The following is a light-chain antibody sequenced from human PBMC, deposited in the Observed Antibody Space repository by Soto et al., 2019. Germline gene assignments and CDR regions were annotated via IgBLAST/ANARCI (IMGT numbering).Light chain of an antibody. CDR1: QSVSSSY. J-gene: IGKJ1*01. CDR3: QQYRSSLWT. CDR2: GAS. V-gene: IGKV3-20*01. Sequence: EIVLTQSPGTLALSPWERATLSCRASQSVSSSYLAWYQQKPGQAPRLLIYGASSRATGIPDRFSGSGSGTDFTLTISRLEPEDFAVYYCQQYRSSLWTFGQGTKVDIK.